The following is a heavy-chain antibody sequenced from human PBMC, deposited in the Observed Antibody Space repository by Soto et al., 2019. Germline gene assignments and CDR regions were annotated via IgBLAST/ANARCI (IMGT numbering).Heavy chain of an antibody. CDR1: GFTFDSYA. D-gene: IGHD6-13*01. CDR3: AKDAKGASAPYFFDD. CDR2: LGGSGATT. V-gene: IGHV3-23*01. Sequence: EVQLLQSEGGLVQPGGSLRLSRAASGFTFDSYAMSWVRQAPGKGPEWVSALGGSGATTHYADSVKGRFTISRDNSKNTVYLQMNSLRVEDTAVYYCAKDAKGASAPYFFDDWGQGTLVIVSS. J-gene: IGHJ4*02.